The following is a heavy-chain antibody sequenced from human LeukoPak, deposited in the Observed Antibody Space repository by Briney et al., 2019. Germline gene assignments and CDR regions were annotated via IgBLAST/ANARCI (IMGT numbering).Heavy chain of an antibody. CDR1: GGSISSYY. J-gene: IGHJ4*02. CDR3: ARVGTYGSGSYLSWLDY. V-gene: IGHV4-59*01. Sequence: PSETLSLTCTVSGGSISSYYWSWIRQPPGKGLEWIGYIYYSGSTNYNPSLKSRVTISVDTPKNQFSLKLSSVTAADTAVYYCARVGTYGSGSYLSWLDYWGQGTLVTVSS. D-gene: IGHD3-10*01. CDR2: IYYSGST.